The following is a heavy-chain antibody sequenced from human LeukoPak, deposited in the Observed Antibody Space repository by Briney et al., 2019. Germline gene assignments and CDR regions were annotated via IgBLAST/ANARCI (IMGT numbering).Heavy chain of an antibody. Sequence: SQTLSLTCAISGDSVSSNSAAWSWIRHSPSRGLEWLGRTYYRSKWYNDYAVSVKSRMTINPDTSKDQFSLQLNSVTPEDTAVYYCARAFRGGYYYGMDVWGKGTTVTVSS. V-gene: IGHV6-1*01. CDR1: GDSVSSNSAA. J-gene: IGHJ6*04. CDR3: ARAFRGGYYYGMDV. D-gene: IGHD3-10*01. CDR2: TYYRSKWYN.